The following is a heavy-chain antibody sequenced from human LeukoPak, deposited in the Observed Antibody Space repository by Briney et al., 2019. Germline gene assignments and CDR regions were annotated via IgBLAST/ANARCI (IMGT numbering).Heavy chain of an antibody. CDR3: ARSSRELGGYAPWELMPPFDY. V-gene: IGHV3-48*03. J-gene: IGHJ4*02. CDR1: GFAFSSYE. CDR2: ISSSGTTI. D-gene: IGHD1-7*01. Sequence: RPGGSLRLSCAASGFAFSSYEMNWVRQAPGKGLEWASYISSSGTTIYYADSVKGRFTISRDNANNSLYLQMNSLRAVDTAVYYCARSSRELGGYAPWELMPPFDYWGQGTLVTVSS.